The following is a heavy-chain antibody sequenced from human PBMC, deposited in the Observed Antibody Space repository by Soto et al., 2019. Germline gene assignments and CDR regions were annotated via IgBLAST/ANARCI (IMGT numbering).Heavy chain of an antibody. CDR2: INHSGST. D-gene: IGHD2-8*02. V-gene: IGHV4-34*01. J-gene: IGHJ4*02. CDR3: ARDKITGRFDY. CDR1: GGSFSGYY. Sequence: QVQLQQWGAGLLKPSETLSLTCAVYGGSFSGYYWTWIRQPPGTGLEWIGEINHSGSTNYNPSLKSRVTIPVDTSTTQFSLKLTSVTAADTAVYYCARDKITGRFDYWGQGTLVTVSS.